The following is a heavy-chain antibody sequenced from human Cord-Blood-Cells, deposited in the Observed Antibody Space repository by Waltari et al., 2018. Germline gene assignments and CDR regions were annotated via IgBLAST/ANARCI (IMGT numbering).Heavy chain of an antibody. J-gene: IGHJ3*02. V-gene: IGHV4-30-2*01. CDR2: IYHSGST. CDR1: GDSISSGGYS. Sequence: QLQLQESGSGLVKPSQTLSLTCAVSGDSISSGGYSWSWIRQPPGKGLEWIGYIYHSGSTYYNPSLKSRVTISVDRSKNQFSLKLSSVTAADTAVYYCASTYYDFWSGYYDAFDIWGQGTMVTVSS. CDR3: ASTYYDFWSGYYDAFDI. D-gene: IGHD3-3*01.